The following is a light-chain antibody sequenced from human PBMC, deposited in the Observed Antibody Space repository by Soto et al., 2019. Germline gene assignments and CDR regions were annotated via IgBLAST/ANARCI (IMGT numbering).Light chain of an antibody. Sequence: EIVMTQSPATLSVSPGERATLSCRASQSLYTNLAWYQQKPGQAPRVLIYGASTRATGIPARFTGIGSGTEFTLTISSLQSEDFAVYYCQQYNKWPITFGQGTRLEI. CDR3: QQYNKWPIT. CDR2: GAS. V-gene: IGKV3-15*01. J-gene: IGKJ5*01. CDR1: QSLYTN.